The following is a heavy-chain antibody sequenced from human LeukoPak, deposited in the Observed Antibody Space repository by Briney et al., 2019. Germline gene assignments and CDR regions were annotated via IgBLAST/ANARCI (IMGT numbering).Heavy chain of an antibody. V-gene: IGHV3-66*01. CDR1: GFTVSSNY. CDR3: ARSRGSSSLWPNFDY. CDR2: IYSGGST. J-gene: IGHJ4*02. Sequence: GGSLRLSCAASGFTVSSNYMSWVRQAPGKGLEWVSVIYSGGSTYYADPVKGRFTISRDNSKNTLYLQMNSLRAEDTAVYYCARSRGSSSLWPNFDYLGQGTLVTVSS. D-gene: IGHD6-6*01.